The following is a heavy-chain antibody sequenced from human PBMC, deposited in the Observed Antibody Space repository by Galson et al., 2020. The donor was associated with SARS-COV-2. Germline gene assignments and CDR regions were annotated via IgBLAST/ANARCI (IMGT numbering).Heavy chain of an antibody. V-gene: IGHV3-30*01. J-gene: IGHJ6*03. D-gene: IGHD2-15*01. CDR3: VRDHCSGDIGDPTDYYIDV. CDR1: GFTFSKHG. CDR2: ISYDGRNA. Sequence: GESLKISCAASGFTFSKHGMYWVLQAPGKGLESVAVISYDGRNAYFGHSVKGRFTISRDSSNSTLNLQMNSLRAEDTAVYYCVRDHCSGDIGDPTDYYIDVWR.